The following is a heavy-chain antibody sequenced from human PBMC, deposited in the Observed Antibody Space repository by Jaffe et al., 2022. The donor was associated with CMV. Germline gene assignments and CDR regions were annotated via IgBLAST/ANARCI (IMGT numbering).Heavy chain of an antibody. Sequence: QVQLEQSGPEVKKPGASVKVSCKASGYSFPNYGINWVRQAPGQGLEWVGWISLKNGYTNYAQKFQGRVTMTTDTSTSTAYMELRSLRSDDTAVYYCARNYRESCSSTACFFSENWGQGTLVSVSS. CDR2: ISLKNGYT. CDR3: ARNYRESCSSTACFFSEN. J-gene: IGHJ4*02. CDR1: GYSFPNYG. V-gene: IGHV1-18*04. D-gene: IGHD2-2*01.